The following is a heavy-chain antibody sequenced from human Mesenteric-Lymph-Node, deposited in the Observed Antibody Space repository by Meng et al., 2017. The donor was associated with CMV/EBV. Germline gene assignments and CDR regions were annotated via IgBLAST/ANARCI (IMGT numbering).Heavy chain of an antibody. CDR1: GGSFSGYY. V-gene: IGHV4-34*01. Sequence: SETLSLTCAVYGGSFSGYYWSWIRQPPGKGLEWIGEINHSGSTNYNPSLKSRVTISVDTSKNQFSLKLSSVTAADTAVYYCARVYGDYGAYFDYWGQGTLVTVSS. CDR3: ARVYGDYGAYFDY. J-gene: IGHJ4*02. CDR2: INHSGST. D-gene: IGHD4-17*01.